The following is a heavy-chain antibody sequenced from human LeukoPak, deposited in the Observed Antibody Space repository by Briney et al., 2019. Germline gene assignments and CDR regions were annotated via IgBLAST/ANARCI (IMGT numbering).Heavy chain of an antibody. CDR1: GFTFSSYE. CDR3: AKNSVVVPAAIGSAFDI. Sequence: GGSLRLSCAASGFTFSSYEMNWVRQAPGKGLEWVSYISSSGSTIYYADSVKGRFTISRDNAKNSLYLQMNSLRAEDTAVYYCAKNSVVVPAAIGSAFDIWGQGTMVTVSS. J-gene: IGHJ3*02. V-gene: IGHV3-48*03. CDR2: ISSSGSTI. D-gene: IGHD2-2*02.